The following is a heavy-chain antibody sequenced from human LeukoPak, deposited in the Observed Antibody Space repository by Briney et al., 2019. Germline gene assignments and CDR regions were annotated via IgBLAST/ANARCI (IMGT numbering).Heavy chain of an antibody. V-gene: IGHV4-61*02. CDR3: ARVICSGGSCRFDY. J-gene: IGHJ4*02. Sequence: PSQTLSLTCTVSGDSISSGDYYWSWIRQPAGKGLEWIGRISSSGSTNYNPSLKSRVTISVDTSKNKFSLKLSSVTAADTAVYYCARVICSGGSCRFDYWGQGTLVTVSS. CDR2: ISSSGST. D-gene: IGHD2-15*01. CDR1: GDSISSGDYY.